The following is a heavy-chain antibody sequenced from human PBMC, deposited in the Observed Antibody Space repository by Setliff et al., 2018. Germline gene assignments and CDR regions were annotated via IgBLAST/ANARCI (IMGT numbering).Heavy chain of an antibody. CDR2: IYTSGST. J-gene: IGHJ5*02. CDR1: GGSISSGSYY. V-gene: IGHV4-61*09. CDR3: ARHVLGQQLVYNWFDP. Sequence: PSETLSLTCTVSGGSISSGSYYWSWIRQPAGKGLEWIGHIYTSGSTNYNPSLKSRVTISVDTSKNQFSLKLSSETAADTAVYYCARHVLGQQLVYNWFDPWGQGTLVTVSS. D-gene: IGHD6-13*01.